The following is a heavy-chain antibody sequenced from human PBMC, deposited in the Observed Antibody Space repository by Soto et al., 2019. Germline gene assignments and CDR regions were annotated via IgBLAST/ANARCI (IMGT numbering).Heavy chain of an antibody. CDR1: GFMFSSSA. J-gene: IGHJ5*02. CDR2: ISGSSDST. D-gene: IGHD3-10*01. V-gene: IGHV3-23*01. Sequence: GGSLRLSCAASGFMFSSSAMTWVRQAPGKGLEWVSVISGSSDSTYYADSVRGRFTISRDNSKDTLYLHMNSLRAEDTASYYCATTFFSGSGSYRGWFDPWGHGTLVTVSS. CDR3: ATTFFSGSGSYRGWFDP.